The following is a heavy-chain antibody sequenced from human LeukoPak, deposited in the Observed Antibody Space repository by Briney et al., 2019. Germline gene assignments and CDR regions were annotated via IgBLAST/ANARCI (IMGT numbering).Heavy chain of an antibody. CDR3: AKDEWFGELLFEIPNWFDP. CDR1: GFTFSSYG. Sequence: GGSLRLSCAASGFTFSSYGMHWVRQAPGKGLEWGSVISYDGSNKYYADSVKVRFTISRDNSKNTLYLHMNSLRAEDTAVYYCAKDEWFGELLFEIPNWFDPWGQGTLVTVSS. J-gene: IGHJ5*02. V-gene: IGHV3-30*18. D-gene: IGHD3-10*01. CDR2: ISYDGSNK.